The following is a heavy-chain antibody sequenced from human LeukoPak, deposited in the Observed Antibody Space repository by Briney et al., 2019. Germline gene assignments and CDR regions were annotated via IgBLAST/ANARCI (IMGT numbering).Heavy chain of an antibody. V-gene: IGHV4-4*07. J-gene: IGHJ6*02. D-gene: IGHD5-18*01. Sequence: SETLSLTCTVSGGSISSYYWSWIRQPAGKGLEWIGRIYTSGSTNYNPSLKSRVTISVDTSKNQFSLKLSSVTAADTAVYYCARDRGYSYGYWDSDYYYGMDVWGQGTTVTVSS. CDR3: ARDRGYSYGYWDSDYYYGMDV. CDR1: GGSISSYY. CDR2: IYTSGST.